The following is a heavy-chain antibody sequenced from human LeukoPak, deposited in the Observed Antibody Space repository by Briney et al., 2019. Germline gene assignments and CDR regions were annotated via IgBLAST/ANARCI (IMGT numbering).Heavy chain of an antibody. D-gene: IGHD2-21*01. V-gene: IGHV3-33*01. CDR3: ARDYCGGDCYSFDP. Sequence: PGRSLRLSCAASGFTFSSYGMHWVCLGPAKGLGWVSVIWYDLSNKYYADSVKSRFTISRDNSKNALYLQMNSLRAEDTAVYYCARDYCGGDCYSFDPWGQGTLVTVSS. CDR2: IWYDLSNK. J-gene: IGHJ5*02. CDR1: GFTFSSYG.